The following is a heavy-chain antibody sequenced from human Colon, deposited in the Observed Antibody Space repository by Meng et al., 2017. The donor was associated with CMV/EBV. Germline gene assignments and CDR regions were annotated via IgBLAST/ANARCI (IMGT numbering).Heavy chain of an antibody. D-gene: IGHD5-24*01. CDR1: GFTFSDYY. CDR3: ARLEMATIEDY. J-gene: IGHJ4*02. Sequence: GGSLRLSCAASGFTFSDYYMSWIRQAPGKGLEWVSYISSSGSTIYYADSVKGRFTISGDNAKNSLYLQMNSLRAEDTAVYYCARLEMATIEDYWGQGTLVTVSS. CDR2: ISSSGSTI. V-gene: IGHV3-11*04.